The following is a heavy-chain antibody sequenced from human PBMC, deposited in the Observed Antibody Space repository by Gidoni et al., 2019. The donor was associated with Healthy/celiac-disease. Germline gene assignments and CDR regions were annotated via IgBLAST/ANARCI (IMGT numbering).Heavy chain of an antibody. CDR2: IIPIFGTA. CDR3: ARQRGEGADDAFDI. Sequence: QVQLVQSGAEVKKPGSSVNVSCKDSGGTFSSYAISWVRPAPGQGLAWMGGIIPIFGTANYAQKFQGRVTITADESTSTAYMELSSLRSEDTAVYYCARQRGEGADDAFDIWGQGTMVTVSS. CDR1: GGTFSSYA. J-gene: IGHJ3*02. V-gene: IGHV1-69*01. D-gene: IGHD3-10*01.